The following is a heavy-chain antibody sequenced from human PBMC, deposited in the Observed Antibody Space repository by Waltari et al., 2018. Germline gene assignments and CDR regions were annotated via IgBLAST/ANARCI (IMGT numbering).Heavy chain of an antibody. V-gene: IGHV3-74*01. CDR2: SNSDGSST. Sequence: EVQLVESGGGFVRPGGSLRLSCGASGFTDRIYGTNWVRQAPGKGLVWVSRSNSDGSSTSYADSVKGRFTISKDNAKNTVYLQMNSLRAEDTAIYYCARGARRTTVTTGWWYFDLWGRGTLVTVSS. CDR1: GFTDRIYG. J-gene: IGHJ2*01. D-gene: IGHD4-17*01. CDR3: ARGARRTTVTTGWWYFDL.